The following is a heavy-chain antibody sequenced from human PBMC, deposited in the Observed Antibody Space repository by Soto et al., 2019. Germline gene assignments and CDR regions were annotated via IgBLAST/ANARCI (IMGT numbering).Heavy chain of an antibody. CDR2: IYFSGST. CDR3: ARGDWPTQMDV. J-gene: IGHJ6*02. CDR1: GGSISGGTFY. Sequence: QVQLQESGPGLVKPSQTLSLTCTVSGGSISGGTFYWSWIRPPPGQGLEWIGYIYFSGSTYYNPSLKSRVIISVDTSKNQFSLRLSSVSAADTAVYYCARGDWPTQMDVWGQGSTVTVSS. D-gene: IGHD2-21*01. V-gene: IGHV4-31*03.